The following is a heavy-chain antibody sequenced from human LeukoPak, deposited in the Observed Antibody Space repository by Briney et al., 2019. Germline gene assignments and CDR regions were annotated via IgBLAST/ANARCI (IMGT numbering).Heavy chain of an antibody. Sequence: GASVKVSCKASGYTFTGYYMHWVRQAPGQGLEWMGIINPSGGSTSYAQKFQGRVTMTRDMSTSTVYMELSSLRSEDTAVYYCARQSSNWNYYYYYMDVWGKGTTVTVSS. J-gene: IGHJ6*03. CDR2: INPSGGST. D-gene: IGHD1-20*01. V-gene: IGHV1-46*01. CDR1: GYTFTGYY. CDR3: ARQSSNWNYYYYYMDV.